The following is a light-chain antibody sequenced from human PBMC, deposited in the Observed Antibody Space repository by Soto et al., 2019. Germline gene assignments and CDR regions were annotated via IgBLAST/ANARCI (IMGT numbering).Light chain of an antibody. V-gene: IGKV1-5*01. J-gene: IGKJ1*01. Sequence: DIQMTQSPSTLSSSVGGRVTITCRASQSVGTWVAWYQQKPGKAPKLLIYDASSLESGVPSRFSGSGSGTEFTLTISSLQPDDFATYYCQQYETYWTFGQGTKV. CDR1: QSVGTW. CDR2: DAS. CDR3: QQYETYWT.